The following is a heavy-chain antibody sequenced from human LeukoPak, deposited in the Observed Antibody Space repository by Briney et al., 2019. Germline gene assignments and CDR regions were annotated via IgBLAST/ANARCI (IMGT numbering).Heavy chain of an antibody. D-gene: IGHD3-22*01. CDR2: INPNCGGT. CDR3: ARVATYYDSSGQFDY. J-gene: IGHJ4*02. CDR1: GYTFTGYY. Sequence: GASVKISCKESGYTFTGYYMHWVRQAPGQGLEWMGWINPNCGGTNYAQKFQGRVTMARDTSISTACMELSRLRSDDTAVYYCARVATYYDSSGQFDYWGQGTLVTVSS. V-gene: IGHV1-2*02.